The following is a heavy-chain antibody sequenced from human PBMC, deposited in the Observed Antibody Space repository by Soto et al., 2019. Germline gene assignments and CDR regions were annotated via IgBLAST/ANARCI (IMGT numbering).Heavy chain of an antibody. CDR2: ISWNSGSI. CDR3: AKDSGVVPAAIMQSWGLDY. V-gene: IGHV3-9*01. Sequence: EVQLVESGGGLVQPGRSLRLSCAASGFTFDDYAMHWVRQAPGKGLEWVSGISWNSGSIGYADSVKGRFTISRDNAKNSLYLQMNSLRAEYTALYYCAKDSGVVPAAIMQSWGLDYWGQGTLVTVSS. J-gene: IGHJ4*02. D-gene: IGHD2-2*01. CDR1: GFTFDDYA.